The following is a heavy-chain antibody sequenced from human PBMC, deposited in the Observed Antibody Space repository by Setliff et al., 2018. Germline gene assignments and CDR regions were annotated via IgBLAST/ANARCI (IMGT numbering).Heavy chain of an antibody. CDR3: ARGRMRGSCSGPSCTYDPFDI. CDR2: ISHSGST. J-gene: IGHJ3*02. D-gene: IGHD2-2*01. CDR1: GGSFNVYF. Sequence: SETLSLTCAVYGGSFNVYFWSWIRQPPGKGLEWIGEISHSGSTNYNPSLKSRVTMSVDKSKNQFSLILRSVTAADTAVYYCARGRMRGSCSGPSCTYDPFDIWGQGTPVTVSS. V-gene: IGHV4-34*01.